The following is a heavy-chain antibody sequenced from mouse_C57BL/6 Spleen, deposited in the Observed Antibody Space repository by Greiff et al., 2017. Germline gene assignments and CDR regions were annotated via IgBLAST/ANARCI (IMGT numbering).Heavy chain of an antibody. Sequence: VHLVESGPELVKPGASVKLSCKASGYTFTSYDINWVKQRPGQGLEWIGWIYPRDGSTKYNEKFKGKATLTVDTSSSTAYMELHSLTSEDSAVYFCARGDGGYYFDYWGQGTTLTVSS. J-gene: IGHJ2*01. D-gene: IGHD3-3*01. CDR1: GYTFTSYD. V-gene: IGHV1-85*01. CDR3: ARGDGGYYFDY. CDR2: IYPRDGST.